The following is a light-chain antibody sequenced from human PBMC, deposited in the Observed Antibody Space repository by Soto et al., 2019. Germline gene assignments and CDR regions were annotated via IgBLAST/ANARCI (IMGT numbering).Light chain of an antibody. Sequence: QSVLTQPASVSGAPGQSITISCTGNRSDVGSYNLVSWYQQHPGKAPKLMIYEGSKRPSGVSNRFSGSKSGNTASLTISGLQAEDEADYYCCSYAGSREVFGTGTKVTV. CDR3: CSYAGSREV. CDR2: EGS. CDR1: RSDVGSYNL. V-gene: IGLV2-23*01. J-gene: IGLJ1*01.